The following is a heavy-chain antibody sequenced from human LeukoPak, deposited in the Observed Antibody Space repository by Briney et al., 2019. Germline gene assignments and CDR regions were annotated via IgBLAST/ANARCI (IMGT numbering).Heavy chain of an antibody. Sequence: GGSLGLSCAASGFTFSTYSMTWVRQAPGKGLEWVSSVTSSSGYIYYADSVKGRFTISRDNAKSSLYLQMSSLRVEDTAVYFCARDLYGSGIGSWGQGTLVTVSS. CDR2: VTSSSGYI. V-gene: IGHV3-21*06. CDR1: GFTFSTYS. J-gene: IGHJ5*02. D-gene: IGHD3-10*01. CDR3: ARDLYGSGIGS.